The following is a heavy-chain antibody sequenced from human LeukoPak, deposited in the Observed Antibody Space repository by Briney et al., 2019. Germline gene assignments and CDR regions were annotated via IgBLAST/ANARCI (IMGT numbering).Heavy chain of an antibody. D-gene: IGHD1-1*01. Sequence: SETLSLTCTVSGGSISSSSYYWGWIRQPPGKGLEWIGSIYYSGSTYYNPSLKSRVTISVDTSKNQFSLKLSSVTAADTAVYYCAMISGTTPWFDPWGQGTLVTVSS. CDR2: IYYSGST. CDR3: AMISGTTPWFDP. CDR1: GGSISSSSYY. V-gene: IGHV4-39*07. J-gene: IGHJ5*02.